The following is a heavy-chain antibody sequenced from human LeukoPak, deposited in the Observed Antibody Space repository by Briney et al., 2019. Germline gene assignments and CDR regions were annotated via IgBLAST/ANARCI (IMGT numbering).Heavy chain of an antibody. CDR1: GYSFTSYW. CDR2: IDPSDSYT. Sequence: GESLKISYKGSGYSFTSYWISWVRQMPGKGLEWMGRIDPSDSYTNYSPSFQGHVTISADKSISTAYLQWSSLKASDTAMYYCARPLRYFDWSSGYWGQGTLVTVSS. V-gene: IGHV5-10-1*01. CDR3: ARPLRYFDWSSGY. J-gene: IGHJ4*02. D-gene: IGHD3-9*01.